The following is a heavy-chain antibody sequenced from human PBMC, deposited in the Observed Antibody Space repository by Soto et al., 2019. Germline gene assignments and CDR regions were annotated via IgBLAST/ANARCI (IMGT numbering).Heavy chain of an antibody. CDR1: GYTFTGYY. D-gene: IGHD3-3*01. CDR2: INPNSGGT. V-gene: IGHV1-2*02. J-gene: IGHJ6*02. CDR3: ARDMPAYDHYGMDV. Sequence: RASVKVSCKASGYTFTGYYMHWVRQAPGQGLEWMGWINPNSGGTNYAQKFQGRVTMTRDTSISTAYMELSRLRSDDTAVYYCARDMPAYDHYGMDVWGQGTTVTVS.